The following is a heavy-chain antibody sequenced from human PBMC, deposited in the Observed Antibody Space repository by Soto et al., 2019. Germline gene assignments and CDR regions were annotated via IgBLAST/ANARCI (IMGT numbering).Heavy chain of an antibody. CDR3: ARGIYFGSARYYFDY. V-gene: IGHV3-64*02. CDR2: ISSSGDST. CDR1: GFTFKNYY. J-gene: IGHJ4*02. D-gene: IGHD3-10*01. Sequence: GGSLRLSCAASGFTFKNYYMQWVRQAPGKGPEYVSAISSSGDSTYYADSVKGRFTISRDNSKNTMYLQMGSLRVEDMAFYYCARGIYFGSARYYFDYWGQGALVTVS.